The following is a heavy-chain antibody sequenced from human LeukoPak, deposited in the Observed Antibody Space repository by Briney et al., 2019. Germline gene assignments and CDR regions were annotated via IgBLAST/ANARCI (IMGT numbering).Heavy chain of an antibody. CDR1: GDSISSSSYY. Sequence: SETLSLTCTVSGDSISSSSYYWGWIRQPPGKGLEWIGSIYYSGSTYYNSSLKSRVTISVDTPKNQFSLKLSSVTAADTAVYYCARDPGGAVAGVFDYWGQGTLVTVSS. V-gene: IGHV4-39*07. J-gene: IGHJ4*02. D-gene: IGHD6-19*01. CDR3: ARDPGGAVAGVFDY. CDR2: IYYSGST.